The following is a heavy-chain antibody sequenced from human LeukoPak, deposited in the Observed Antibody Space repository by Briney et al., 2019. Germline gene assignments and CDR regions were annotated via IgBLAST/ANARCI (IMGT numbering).Heavy chain of an antibody. J-gene: IGHJ3*02. CDR3: ASTYYYDSSGYYLDAFDI. V-gene: IGHV1-24*01. Sequence: ASVKVSCKVSGYTLTELSMHWVRQAPGQGLEWMGGFDPEDGEAIYAQKFQGRVTMTEDTSTDTAYMELSSLRSEDTAVYYCASTYYYDSSGYYLDAFDIWGQGTMVTVSS. CDR2: FDPEDGEA. D-gene: IGHD3-22*01. CDR1: GYTLTELS.